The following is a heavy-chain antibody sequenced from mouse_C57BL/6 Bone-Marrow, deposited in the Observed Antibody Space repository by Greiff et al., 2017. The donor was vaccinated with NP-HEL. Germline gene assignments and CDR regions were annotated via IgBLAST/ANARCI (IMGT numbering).Heavy chain of an antibody. V-gene: IGHV3-6*01. J-gene: IGHJ3*01. CDR2: ISYDGSN. D-gene: IGHD1-1*01. CDR3: ARITTVPY. CDR1: GYSITSGYY. Sequence: EVKLQESGPGLVKPSQSLSLTCSVTGYSITSGYYWNWIRQFPGNKLEWMGYISYDGSNNYNPSLKNRISITRDTSKNQFFLKLNSVTTEDTVTYYCARITTVPYWGQGTLVTVSA.